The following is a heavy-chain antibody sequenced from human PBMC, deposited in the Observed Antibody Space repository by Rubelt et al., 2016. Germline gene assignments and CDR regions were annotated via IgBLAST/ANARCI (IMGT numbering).Heavy chain of an antibody. CDR2: INHSGST. V-gene: IGHV4-34*01. Sequence: QVQLQQWGAGLLKPSETLSLTCAVYGGSFSGYYWSWIRQPPGKGLEWIGGINHSGSTNYNPFLIRLVTIAGDKSKSEFSLKLRYVTAADTAVYYCARRLLWFGVDYWGQGTLVTVSS. CDR1: GGSFSGYY. CDR3: ARRLLWFGVDY. D-gene: IGHD3-10*01. J-gene: IGHJ4*02.